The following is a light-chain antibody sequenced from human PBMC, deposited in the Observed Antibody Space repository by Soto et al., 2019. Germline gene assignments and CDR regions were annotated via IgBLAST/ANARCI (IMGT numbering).Light chain of an antibody. J-gene: IGKJ4*01. CDR2: GAS. Sequence: EIVMTQYPGTLSVSPGTRATLSCRASQSVGTSLAWYQQKPGQAPRLLIYGASTRATGIPDRFSGSESGTEFTLTISSLQSEDFAVYYCQQYSQWPLTFGGGTKVDI. CDR3: QQYSQWPLT. V-gene: IGKV3-15*01. CDR1: QSVGTS.